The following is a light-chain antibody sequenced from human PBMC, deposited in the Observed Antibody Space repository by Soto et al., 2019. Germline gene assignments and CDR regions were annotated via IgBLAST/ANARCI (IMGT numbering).Light chain of an antibody. CDR1: SGYSNYK. CDR3: GADHGSGSNFVYV. CDR2: VGTGGIVG. Sequence: QSVLTQPPSASASLGASVTLTCTLSSGYSNYKVDWYQQRPGKGPRFVMRVGTGGIVGSKGDGIPDRFSVLGSGLNRYLTIKNIQEEDESDYHCGADHGSGSNFVYVXXTGTKVTVL. V-gene: IGLV9-49*01. J-gene: IGLJ1*01.